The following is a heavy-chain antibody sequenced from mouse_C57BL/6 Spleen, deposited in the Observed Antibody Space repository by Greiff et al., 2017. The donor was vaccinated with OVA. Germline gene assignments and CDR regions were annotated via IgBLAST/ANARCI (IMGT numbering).Heavy chain of an antibody. V-gene: IGHV5-9-1*02. CDR1: GFTFSSYA. J-gene: IGHJ1*03. CDR3: TRVYDYDYWYFDV. Sequence: EVQLVESGEGLVKPGGSLKLSCAASGFTFSSYAMSWVRQTPEKRLEWVAYISSGGDYIYYADTVKGRFTISRDNARNTLYLQMSSLKSEDTAMYYCTRVYDYDYWYFDVWGTGTTVTVSS. D-gene: IGHD2-4*01. CDR2: ISSGGDYI.